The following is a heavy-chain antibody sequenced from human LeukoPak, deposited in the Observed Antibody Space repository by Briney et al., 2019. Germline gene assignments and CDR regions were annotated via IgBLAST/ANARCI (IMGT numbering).Heavy chain of an antibody. V-gene: IGHV3-30*18. D-gene: IGHD3-22*01. CDR2: ISYDGSNK. CDR3: AKGPTRYYYDSSGYYADY. J-gene: IGHJ4*02. Sequence: GRSLRLSCVASGFTFSRYGMHWVRQAPGKGLEWVAVISYDGSNKYYADSVKGRFTISRDNSKNTLYLQMNSLRAEDTAVYYCAKGPTRYYYDSSGYYADYWGQGTLVTVSS. CDR1: GFTFSRYG.